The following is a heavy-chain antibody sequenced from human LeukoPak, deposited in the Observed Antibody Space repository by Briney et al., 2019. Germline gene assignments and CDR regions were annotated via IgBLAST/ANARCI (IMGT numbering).Heavy chain of an antibody. Sequence: GASVKVSCKASGYTFTSYAMNWVRQAPGQGLEWMGWINTNAGNPTYAQSFTGRFVFSLDTSVSTAYLQISSLKAEDTAVYYCARDNWEGAMGRREPRIKSYYYYYYMDVWGKGTTVTVSS. J-gene: IGHJ6*03. D-gene: IGHD1-26*01. CDR3: ARDNWEGAMGRREPRIKSYYYYYYMDV. CDR2: INTNAGNP. V-gene: IGHV7-4-1*02. CDR1: GYTFTSYA.